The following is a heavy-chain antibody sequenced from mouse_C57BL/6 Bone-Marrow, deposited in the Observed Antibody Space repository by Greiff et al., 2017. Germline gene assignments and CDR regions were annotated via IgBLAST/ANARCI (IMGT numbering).Heavy chain of an antibody. CDR3: ARRGGLYAMWG. Sequence: QVQLQQSGAELVRPGASVKMSCKASGYTFTSYWIGWAKQRPGHGLEWIGDIYPGGGYTNYNEKFKGKATLTADKSSSTAYMQFSSLTSEDSALYYCARRGGLYAMWGGGEGATVT. CDR2: IYPGGGYT. J-gene: IGHJ1*01. D-gene: IGHD2-12*01. V-gene: IGHV1-63*01. CDR1: GYTFTSYW.